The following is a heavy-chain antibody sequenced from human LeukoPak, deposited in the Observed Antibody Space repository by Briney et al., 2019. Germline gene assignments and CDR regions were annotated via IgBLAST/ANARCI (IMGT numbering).Heavy chain of an antibody. CDR3: ARDPTTVTKGFDI. CDR2: INHSGST. Sequence: SETLSLTCAVYGGSFSGYYWSWIRQPPGKGLEWIGEINHSGSTNYNPSLKSRVTISVDTSKNQFSLKLSSVTPADTAVYYCARDPTTVTKGFDIWGQGTMVTVSS. D-gene: IGHD4-17*01. J-gene: IGHJ3*02. CDR1: GGSFSGYY. V-gene: IGHV4-34*01.